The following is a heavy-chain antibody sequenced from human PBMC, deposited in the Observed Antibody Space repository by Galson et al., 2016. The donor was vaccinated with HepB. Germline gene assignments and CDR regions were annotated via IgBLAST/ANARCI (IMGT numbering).Heavy chain of an antibody. V-gene: IGHV3-74*03. CDR2: INSDGTST. D-gene: IGHD1-26*01. CDR3: GRDQVGVGAVIDH. Sequence: SLRLSCAASGFTFSSYWMLWVRQVPGKGPVWVSRINSDGTSTTYADSVKGRFTISKDNARNTLYLQMNGLRVDDTAVYYCGRDQVGVGAVIDHWGQGTLVTVSS. CDR1: GFTFSSYW. J-gene: IGHJ4*02.